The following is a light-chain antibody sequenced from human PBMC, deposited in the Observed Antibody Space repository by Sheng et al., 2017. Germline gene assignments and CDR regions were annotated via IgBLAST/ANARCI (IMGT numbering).Light chain of an antibody. CDR2: GAT. V-gene: IGKV3-20*01. CDR3: QQYGTSIGFT. Sequence: EIVLTQSPGTLSLSPGVRATLSCRASQSISSSYVAWYQHKPGQSPRLLIYGATSRASGVPDRFVGSGSGTDFNLTISRLEPEDFALYYCQQYGTSIGFTFGPGTKVDLK. CDR1: QSISSSY. J-gene: IGKJ3*01.